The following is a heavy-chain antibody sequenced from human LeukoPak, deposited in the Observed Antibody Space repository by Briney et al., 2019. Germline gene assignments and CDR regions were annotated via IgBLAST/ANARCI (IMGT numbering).Heavy chain of an antibody. CDR2: ISGSGGST. CDR3: AKDRVAMASGSDY. Sequence: GGSLRLSCAASGFTFSSYAMSWVRQAPGKGLEWVSAISGSGGSTYHADSVKGRFTISRDNSKITLYLQMNSLRAEDTAVYYCAKDRVAMASGSDYWGQGTLVTVSS. D-gene: IGHD5-18*01. CDR1: GFTFSSYA. J-gene: IGHJ4*02. V-gene: IGHV3-23*01.